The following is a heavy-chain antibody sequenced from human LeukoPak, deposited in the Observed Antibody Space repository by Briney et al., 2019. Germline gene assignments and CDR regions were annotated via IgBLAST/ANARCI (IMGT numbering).Heavy chain of an antibody. J-gene: IGHJ4*02. Sequence: PGGSLRLSCAASGSTFSDYYMSWIRQAPGKGLEWVSYISSSSSYTNYADSVKGRFTISRDNAKNSLYLQMNSLRAEDTAVYYCARMDIVVVGQGYFDYWGQGTLVTVSS. V-gene: IGHV3-11*03. CDR3: ARMDIVVVGQGYFDY. CDR2: ISSSSSYT. CDR1: GSTFSDYY. D-gene: IGHD3-22*01.